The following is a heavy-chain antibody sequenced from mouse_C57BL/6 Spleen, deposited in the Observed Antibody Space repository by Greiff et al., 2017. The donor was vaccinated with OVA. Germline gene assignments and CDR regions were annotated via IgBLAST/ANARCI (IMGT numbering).Heavy chain of an antibody. Sequence: QVQLQQPGAELVMPGASVKLSCKASGYTFTSYWMHWVKQRPGQGLEWIGEIDPSDSYTNYNQKFKGKSTLTVDKSSSTAYMQHSSLTSEDSAVYYGARRKTPNWDYFDYWGQGTTLTVSS. J-gene: IGHJ2*01. CDR2: IDPSDSYT. CDR1: GYTFTSYW. CDR3: ARRKTPNWDYFDY. V-gene: IGHV1-69*01. D-gene: IGHD4-1*01.